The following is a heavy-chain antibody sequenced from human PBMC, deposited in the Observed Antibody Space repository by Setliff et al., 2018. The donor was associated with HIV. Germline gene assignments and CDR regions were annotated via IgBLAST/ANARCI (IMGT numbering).Heavy chain of an antibody. J-gene: IGHJ5*02. V-gene: IGHV1-2*02. D-gene: IGHD2-15*01. Sequence: ASVKVSCKASGYTFTGYFLHWVRQAPGQGLEWMGWINPYSGVTKYAQKFQGGVTMTGDTSISTAYMELSRLRFDDTAVYYCAREGVVLAAIPERGFDPWGQGTLVTVSS. CDR2: INPYSGVT. CDR3: AREGVVLAAIPERGFDP. CDR1: GYTFTGYF.